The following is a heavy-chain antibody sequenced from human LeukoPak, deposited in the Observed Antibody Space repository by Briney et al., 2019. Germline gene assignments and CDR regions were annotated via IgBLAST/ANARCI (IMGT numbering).Heavy chain of an antibody. D-gene: IGHD3-10*01. J-gene: IGHJ4*02. CDR1: GYTFTSYG. Sequence: APVKVSCKASGYTFTSYGISWVRQAPGQGLEWMGWISANDGNTDYPRKLQGRVTMTTDTSTSTAYMELRSLRSDDTAVYYCARESHVTREDYWGQGTLVTVSS. CDR3: ARESHVTREDY. V-gene: IGHV1-18*01. CDR2: ISANDGNT.